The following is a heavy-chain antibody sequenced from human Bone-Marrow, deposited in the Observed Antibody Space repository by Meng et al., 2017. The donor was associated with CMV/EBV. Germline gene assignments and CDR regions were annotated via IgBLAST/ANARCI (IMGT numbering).Heavy chain of an antibody. CDR3: AGGSADRRGIVLVAAALGAFDV. V-gene: IGHV1-69*05. J-gene: IGHJ3*01. CDR1: GGTFNSYA. Sequence: SVKVSCKASGGTFNSYAVIWVRQAPGQGLEWMGGIIPLFGTVDYAQKFQGRVTITTDEATTTAYMELNSLKSEDTAVYFCAGGSADRRGIVLVAAALGAFDVWGQGTWVTVSS. D-gene: IGHD2-8*02. CDR2: IIPLFGTV.